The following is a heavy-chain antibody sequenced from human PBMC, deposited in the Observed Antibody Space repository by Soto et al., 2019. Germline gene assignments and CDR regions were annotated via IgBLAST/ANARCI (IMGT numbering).Heavy chain of an antibody. CDR2: ISAYNGNT. Sequence: ASVKVSCKASGYTFTSYGISWVRQAPXQGLEWMGWISAYNGNTNYAQKLQGRVTMTTDTSTSTAYMELRSLRSDDTAVYYCARDPRVTMARDAFDIWGQGTMVTVSS. D-gene: IGHD3-10*01. V-gene: IGHV1-18*01. J-gene: IGHJ3*02. CDR1: GYTFTSYG. CDR3: ARDPRVTMARDAFDI.